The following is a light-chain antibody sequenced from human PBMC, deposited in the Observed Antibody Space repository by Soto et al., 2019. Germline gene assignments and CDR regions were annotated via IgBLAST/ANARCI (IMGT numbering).Light chain of an antibody. J-gene: IGLJ2*01. CDR3: QVWDTSSDHVV. Sequence: SSELTLPPSVSVAPGKTARITCGGNNIGSKSVHWYQQKPGQAPVLVIYYDSDRPSGIPERFSGSNSGNTATLTISRVEAGDEADYYCQVWDTSSDHVVFGGGTQLTVL. V-gene: IGLV3-21*04. CDR1: NIGSKS. CDR2: YDS.